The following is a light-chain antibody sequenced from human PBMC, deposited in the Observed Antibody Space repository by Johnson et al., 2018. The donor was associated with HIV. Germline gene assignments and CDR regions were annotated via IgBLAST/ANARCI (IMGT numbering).Light chain of an antibody. V-gene: IGLV1-51*01. CDR1: SSNIGNNY. Sequence: QSVLTQPPSVSAAPGQKVTISCSGSSSNIGNNYVSWYQQLPGTAPKLLIYDNNKRPSGIPDRFSAPKSGTPPTLATTGIKTGAEVDYYCGTWDSSLSAYVFGTGTKVTVL. J-gene: IGLJ1*01. CDR2: DNN. CDR3: GTWDSSLSAYV.